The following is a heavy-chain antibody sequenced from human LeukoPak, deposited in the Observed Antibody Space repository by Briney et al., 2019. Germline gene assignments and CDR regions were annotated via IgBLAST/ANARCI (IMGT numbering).Heavy chain of an antibody. CDR1: GFTFSNYA. V-gene: IGHV3-23*01. CDR2: ICGHGISI. J-gene: IGHJ3*02. Sequence: GGSLRLSCEASGFTFSNYAMSWVRQAPGKGLEWVSGICGHGISIYYADSVKGRFTISRDNSKNTLYLQMNSLRAEDTAVYYCVNDYGDDQDAFDIWGQGTMVTVSS. CDR3: VNDYGDDQDAFDI. D-gene: IGHD4-17*01.